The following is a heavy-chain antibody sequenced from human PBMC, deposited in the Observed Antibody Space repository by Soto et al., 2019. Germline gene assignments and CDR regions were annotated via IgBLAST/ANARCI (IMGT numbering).Heavy chain of an antibody. Sequence: QVQLVESGGGVVQPGRSLRLSCAASGFTFSSYGMHWVRQAPGKGLEWVAVIWYDGTNKYYADSVKGRFTISRDNSKNTRYLQMNSLRAEDTAVYYCARDRGAAXXTRYYYGMDVWGQGTTVTVSS. CDR3: ARDRGAAXXTRYYYGMDV. J-gene: IGHJ6*02. D-gene: IGHD6-13*01. V-gene: IGHV3-33*01. CDR2: IWYDGTNK. CDR1: GFTFSSYG.